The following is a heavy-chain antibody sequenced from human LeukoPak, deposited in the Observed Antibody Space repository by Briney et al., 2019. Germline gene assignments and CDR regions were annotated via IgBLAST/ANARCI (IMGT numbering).Heavy chain of an antibody. CDR1: GYTFTGYY. D-gene: IGHD3-22*01. Sequence: ASVKVSCKASGYTFTGYYMHWVRQAPGQGLEWMGIINPSGGSTSYAQKFQGRVTMTRDTSTSTVYMELSSLRSEDTAVYYCASLFSSGPLGGPWGQGTLVTVSS. CDR2: INPSGGST. CDR3: ASLFSSGPLGGP. J-gene: IGHJ5*02. V-gene: IGHV1-46*01.